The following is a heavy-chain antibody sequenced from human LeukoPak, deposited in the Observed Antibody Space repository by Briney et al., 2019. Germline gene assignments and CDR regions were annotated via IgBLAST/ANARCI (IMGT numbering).Heavy chain of an antibody. V-gene: IGHV1-8*01. Sequence: ASVKVSCKASGYTFTRYDINWVRQAPRQGLEWLGWVNPNNGNTGYAQKFQGRVTMTRSTSIDTAYMELNTLTSDDTAAYYCARGFYYYGLDVWGQGTTVTVSS. J-gene: IGHJ6*02. CDR3: ARGFYYYGLDV. CDR1: GYTFTRYD. CDR2: VNPNNGNT.